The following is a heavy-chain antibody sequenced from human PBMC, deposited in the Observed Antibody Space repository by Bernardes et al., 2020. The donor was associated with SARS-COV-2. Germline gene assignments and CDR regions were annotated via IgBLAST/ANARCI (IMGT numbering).Heavy chain of an antibody. V-gene: IGHV1-2*02. CDR2: INPNSGGT. Sequence: ASVKVSCKASGYMFTGYYIHWVRQAPGQGLEWMGWINPNSGGTHYAQKFQGRVTMTRDTSVSTAYLEMSSLRSDDTAVYFCVTRPPGIYYDSGSYTDYWGQGTLVTVSS. CDR3: VTRPPGIYYDSGSYTDY. CDR1: GYMFTGYY. J-gene: IGHJ4*02. D-gene: IGHD3-22*01.